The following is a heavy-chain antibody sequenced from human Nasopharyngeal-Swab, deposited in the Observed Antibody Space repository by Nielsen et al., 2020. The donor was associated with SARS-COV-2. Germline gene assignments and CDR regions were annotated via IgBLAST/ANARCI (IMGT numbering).Heavy chain of an antibody. D-gene: IGHD4-17*01. CDR1: GFTFSSYE. V-gene: IGHV3-48*03. Sequence: GESLKISCAASGFTFSSYEMDWVRQAPGKGLGWVSYISSSGSTIYYADSVKGRFTISRDNAKNSLYLQMNSLRAEDTAVYYCARDLPPYGDYYMDVWGKGTTVTVSS. CDR3: ARDLPPYGDYYMDV. J-gene: IGHJ6*03. CDR2: ISSSGSTI.